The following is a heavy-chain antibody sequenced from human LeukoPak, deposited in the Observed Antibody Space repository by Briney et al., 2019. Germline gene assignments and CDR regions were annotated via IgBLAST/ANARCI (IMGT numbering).Heavy chain of an antibody. CDR3: ARSSRVVIIPEDYYYYMDV. CDR2: MNPNSGNT. V-gene: IGHV1-8*03. CDR1: GYTFTSYD. J-gene: IGHJ6*03. Sequence: ASVKVSCKASGYTFTSYDINWVRQATGQGLEWMGWMNPNSGNTGYAQKFQGRVTITRNTSISTAYMELSSLRSEDTAVYYCARSSRVVIIPEDYYYYMDVWGKGTTVTVSS. D-gene: IGHD3-3*01.